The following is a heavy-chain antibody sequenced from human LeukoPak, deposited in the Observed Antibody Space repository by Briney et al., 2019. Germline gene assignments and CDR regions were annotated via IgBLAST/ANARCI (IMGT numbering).Heavy chain of an antibody. CDR1: GGTFSSYA. V-gene: IGHV1-69*01. CDR2: IIPIFGTA. J-gene: IGHJ4*02. CDR3: ARENDYDSSGSFDY. D-gene: IGHD3-22*01. Sequence: ASVKVSCKASGGTFSSYAISWVRQAPGQGLEWMGGIIPIFGTANYAQKFQGRVTITADESTSTAYMELSSLRSEDTAVYYCARENDYDSSGSFDYWGQGTLVTASS.